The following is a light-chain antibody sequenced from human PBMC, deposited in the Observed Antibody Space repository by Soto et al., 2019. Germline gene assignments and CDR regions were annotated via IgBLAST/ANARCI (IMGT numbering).Light chain of an antibody. J-gene: IGKJ5*01. Sequence: EIVMTQSPATLSVSPGERATLSCRASQSVSSNLAWYQQKPGQPPRLLIYGASTRATGTPARFSGSGSGTEFTLTISSLQSEDFALYYCQQYNKWPLITFGQGTRLEIK. CDR2: GAS. V-gene: IGKV3D-15*01. CDR3: QQYNKWPLIT. CDR1: QSVSSN.